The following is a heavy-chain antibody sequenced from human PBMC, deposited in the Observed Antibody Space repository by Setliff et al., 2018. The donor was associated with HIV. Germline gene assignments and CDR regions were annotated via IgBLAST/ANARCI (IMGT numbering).Heavy chain of an antibody. CDR2: IIPILGIA. D-gene: IGHD4-17*01. CDR1: GGTFSSYA. V-gene: IGHV1-69*10. CDR3: ARHVGLRSVHGAFDI. J-gene: IGHJ3*02. Sequence: SVKVSCKASGGTFSSYAISWVRQAPGQGLEWMGGIIPILGIANYAQKFQGRVTITTDESTSTAYMELSSLRSEDTAVYYCARHVGLRSVHGAFDIWGQGTTVTVSS.